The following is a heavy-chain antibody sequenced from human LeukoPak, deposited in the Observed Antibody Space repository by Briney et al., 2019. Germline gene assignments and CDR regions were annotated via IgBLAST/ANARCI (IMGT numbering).Heavy chain of an antibody. CDR3: ASPLGYCSSTNCYGDY. J-gene: IGHJ4*02. CDR2: IYYSGST. Sequence: KASETLSLTCTVSGGSISSSSYWWGWIRQPPGKGLEWIGSIYYSGSTYHNPSLKSRVTISVDTSKNQFSLKLSSVTAADTAVYYCASPLGYCSSTNCYGDYWGQGTLVTVSS. V-gene: IGHV4-39*01. CDR1: GGSISSSSYW. D-gene: IGHD2-2*01.